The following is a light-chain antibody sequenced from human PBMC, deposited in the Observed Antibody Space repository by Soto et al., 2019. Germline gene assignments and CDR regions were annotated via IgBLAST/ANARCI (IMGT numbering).Light chain of an antibody. V-gene: IGKV1-39*01. Sequence: IHMTQSPSSLSASVGDRVTITCRASQRINTYLNWYQQKPGEAPNLLISTSATLHRGVPSRFSGSGSGTDFPIIITILQREDVATYFCQQTYSTPYTFGQGTQLEI. CDR2: TSA. J-gene: IGKJ2*01. CDR3: QQTYSTPYT. CDR1: QRINTY.